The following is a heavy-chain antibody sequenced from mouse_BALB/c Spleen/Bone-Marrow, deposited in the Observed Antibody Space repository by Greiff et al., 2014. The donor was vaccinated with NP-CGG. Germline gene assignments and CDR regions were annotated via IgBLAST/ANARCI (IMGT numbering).Heavy chain of an antibody. CDR2: INSNGGST. Sequence: EVKVEESGGGLVQPGRSLKLSCAASGFTFSSYGMSWVRQTPDKRLELVATINSNGGSTYYPDSVKGRFTISRDNAKNTLYLQMSSLKSEDTAMYYCARIWAYYAMDYWGQGTSVTVCS. V-gene: IGHV5-6-3*01. D-gene: IGHD4-1*01. CDR1: GFTFSSYG. J-gene: IGHJ4*01. CDR3: ARIWAYYAMDY.